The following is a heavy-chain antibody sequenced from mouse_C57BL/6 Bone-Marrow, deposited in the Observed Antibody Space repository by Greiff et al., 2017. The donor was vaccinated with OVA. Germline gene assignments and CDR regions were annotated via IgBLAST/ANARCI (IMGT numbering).Heavy chain of an antibody. CDR2: IYPRSGNT. J-gene: IGHJ3*01. CDR3: ARVQLRLLWFAY. D-gene: IGHD3-2*02. CDR1: GYTFTSYG. Sequence: QVQLKESGAELARPGASVKLSCKASGYTFTSYGISWVKQRTGQGLEWIGEIYPRSGNTYYNEKFKGKATLTADKSSSTAYMELRSLTSEDSAVYFCARVQLRLLWFAYWGQGTLVTVSA. V-gene: IGHV1-81*01.